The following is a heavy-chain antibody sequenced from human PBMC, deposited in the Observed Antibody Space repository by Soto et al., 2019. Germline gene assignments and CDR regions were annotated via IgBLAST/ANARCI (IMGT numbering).Heavy chain of an antibody. V-gene: IGHV4-34*01. CDR2: INHSGST. CDR3: ARVRRYYYGSGSYVWFDP. D-gene: IGHD3-10*01. CDR1: GGSFSGYY. J-gene: IGHJ5*02. Sequence: QVQLQQWGAGLLKPSETLSLTCAVYGGSFSGYYWSWIRQPPGKGLEWIGEINHSGSTNYNPSLKSRVTISVDTSKNQFSLKLSSVTAADTAVYYCARVRRYYYGSGSYVWFDPWGQGTLVTVSS.